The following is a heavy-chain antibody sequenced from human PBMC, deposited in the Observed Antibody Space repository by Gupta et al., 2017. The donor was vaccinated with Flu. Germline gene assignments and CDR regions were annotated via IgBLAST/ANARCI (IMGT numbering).Heavy chain of an antibody. CDR1: GFTFTRYW. Sequence: EVQLVESGGGLVQPGGSLRLSCAASGFTFTRYWLCWVRKAPGKGLEWVANINQDGSEKYYVDSVKGRFTISRDNAKNSLYLQMNSLRAEDTALYYCARDHRHASDWWGQGTLVTVSS. CDR2: INQDGSEK. J-gene: IGHJ4*02. V-gene: IGHV3-7*01. CDR3: ARDHRHASDW. D-gene: IGHD1-14*01.